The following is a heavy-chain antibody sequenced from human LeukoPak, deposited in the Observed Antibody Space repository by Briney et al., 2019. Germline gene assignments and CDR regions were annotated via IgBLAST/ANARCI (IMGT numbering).Heavy chain of an antibody. V-gene: IGHV3-74*01. J-gene: IGHJ4*02. CDR1: GFSFSSYW. CDR3: ALSVSGTLIN. Sequence: GGSLRLSCAASGFSFSSYWMHWVRQTPGKGLVWVSRVNSDGKTTTYADTVKGRFTISRDNAKNTMYLQMNSLTAEDTAVYFCALSVSGTLINWGQGTPVTVSS. CDR2: VNSDGKTT. D-gene: IGHD6-19*01.